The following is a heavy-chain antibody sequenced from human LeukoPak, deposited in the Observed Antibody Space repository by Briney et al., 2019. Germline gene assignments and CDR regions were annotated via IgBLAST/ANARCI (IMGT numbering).Heavy chain of an antibody. CDR3: ASRYCSGGSCYEDY. CDR1: GGSISSYS. Sequence: SETLSLTCTVSGGSISSYSWSWIRQPAGKGLEWIGRIYTSGSTNYNPSLKSRVTISVDTSKNQFSLKLSSVTAADTAVYYCASRYCSGGSCYEDYWGQGTLVTVSS. D-gene: IGHD2-15*01. J-gene: IGHJ4*02. CDR2: IYTSGST. V-gene: IGHV4-4*07.